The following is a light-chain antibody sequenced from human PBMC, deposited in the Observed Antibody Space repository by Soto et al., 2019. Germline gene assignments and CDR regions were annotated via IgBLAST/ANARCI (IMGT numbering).Light chain of an antibody. V-gene: IGLV1-44*01. CDR2: SND. CDR1: SSNIGRSS. Sequence: QSVRTQAPSASGTPGQRVTIPCSGSSSNIGRSSVNWYQHLPGTAPKLLIYSNDRRPSGVPERFSGSKSGTSASLAISGLQSEDEADYYCSAWDDSLNGLYVFGTGTKVTVL. J-gene: IGLJ1*01. CDR3: SAWDDSLNGLYV.